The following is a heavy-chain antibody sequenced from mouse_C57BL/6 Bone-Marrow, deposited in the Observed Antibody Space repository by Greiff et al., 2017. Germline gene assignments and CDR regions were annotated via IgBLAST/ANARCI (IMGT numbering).Heavy chain of an antibody. D-gene: IGHD2-10*01. CDR2: ISDGGSST. J-gene: IGHJ2*01. V-gene: IGHV5-4*01. CDR1: GFTFSSYA. CDR3: ARPLLGYFDY. Sequence: EVQGVESGGGLVKPGGSLKLSCAASGFTFSSYAMPWVRQTPETRLEWVATISDGGSSTYYPENVKGRFTISRDNAKNNLYLQMSHLKSEDKAMYYCARPLLGYFDYWGQGTTLTVSS.